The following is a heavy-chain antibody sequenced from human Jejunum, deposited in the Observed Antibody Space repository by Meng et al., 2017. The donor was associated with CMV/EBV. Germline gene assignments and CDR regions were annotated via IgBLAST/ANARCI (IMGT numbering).Heavy chain of an antibody. D-gene: IGHD1-26*01. CDR2: LYSSGIT. CDR1: GLTVSSNY. CDR3: ARWSGTYYDY. V-gene: IGHV3-66*01. J-gene: IGHJ4*02. Sequence: LVGLGGGFGPPGGSLRLLCAASGLTVSSNYMSWLRQAPGKGLEWVSILYSSGITYYADSVKGRFTISRDNSKNTLYFQMNTLRAEDTAVYYCARWSGTYYDYWGQGTLVTVSS.